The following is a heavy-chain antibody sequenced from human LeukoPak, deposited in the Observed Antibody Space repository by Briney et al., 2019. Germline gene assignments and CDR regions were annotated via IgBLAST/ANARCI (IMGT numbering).Heavy chain of an antibody. D-gene: IGHD3-16*02. CDR1: GFTFSSYS. V-gene: IGHV3-21*01. CDR2: ISSSSSYI. CDR3: ARDYYDYVWGSYRYGPYYFDY. J-gene: IGHJ4*02. Sequence: PGRSLRLSCAASGFTFSSYSMNWVRQAPGKGLEWVSSISSSSSYIYYADSVKGRFTISRDNAKNSLYLQMNSLRAEDTAVYYCARDYYDYVWGSYRYGPYYFDYWGQGTLVTVSS.